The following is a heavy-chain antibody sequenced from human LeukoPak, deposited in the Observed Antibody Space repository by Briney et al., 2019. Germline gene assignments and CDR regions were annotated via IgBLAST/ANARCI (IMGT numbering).Heavy chain of an antibody. J-gene: IGHJ3*02. CDR3: ARGERFLGAFDI. V-gene: IGHV4-34*01. CDR2: INHSGST. Sequence: SETLSLTCAVYGGSFSGYYWSWIRQPPGKGLEWIGEINHSGSTNYNPSLKSRVTISVATSKNQFSLKLSSVTAADTAVYYCARGERFLGAFDIWGQGTMVTVSS. CDR1: GGSFSGYY. D-gene: IGHD3-3*01.